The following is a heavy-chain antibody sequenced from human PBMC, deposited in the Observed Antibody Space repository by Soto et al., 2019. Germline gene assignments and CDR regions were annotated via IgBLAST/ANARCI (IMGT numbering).Heavy chain of an antibody. D-gene: IGHD4-17*01. J-gene: IGHJ4*02. Sequence: PGGSLRLSCAASGFTFSSYAMSWVRQAPGKGLEWVSAISGSGGSTYYADSVKGRFTISRHNSKNTLYLQMNSLRAEDTAVYYCAKDPYDYGDYVDIDYWGQGTLVTVSS. CDR3: AKDPYDYGDYVDIDY. CDR2: ISGSGGST. CDR1: GFTFSSYA. V-gene: IGHV3-23*01.